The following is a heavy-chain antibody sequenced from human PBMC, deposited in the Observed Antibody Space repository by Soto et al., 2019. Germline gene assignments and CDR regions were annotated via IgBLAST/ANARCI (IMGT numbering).Heavy chain of an antibody. V-gene: IGHV4-59*08. J-gene: IGHJ6*02. Sequence: QVQLQQSGPGLVKPSETLSLTCTVSSGPSSSHNWGWIRQPPGRGLEWIGYVYYSGGTSYNPSLTSRVTIPADTSTKHISLTLSSVTAADTAVYYCVRQGIGNLHGLVDVWGQGTTVSVSS. CDR2: VYYSGGT. D-gene: IGHD1-1*01. CDR3: VRQGIGNLHGLVDV. CDR1: SGPSSSHN.